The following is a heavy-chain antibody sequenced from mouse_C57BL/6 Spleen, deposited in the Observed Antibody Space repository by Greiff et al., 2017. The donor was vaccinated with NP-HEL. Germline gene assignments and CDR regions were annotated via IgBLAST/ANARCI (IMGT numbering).Heavy chain of an antibody. Sequence: EVQLQQSGPELVKPGASVKISCKASGYTFTDYYMNWVKQSHGKSLEWIGDINPNNGGTSYNQKFKGKATLTVDKSSSTAYMELRSLTSEDSAVYYCASYDYDVHAMDYWGQGTSVTVSS. CDR2: INPNNGGT. CDR1: GYTFTDYY. V-gene: IGHV1-26*01. CDR3: ASYDYDVHAMDY. J-gene: IGHJ4*01. D-gene: IGHD2-4*01.